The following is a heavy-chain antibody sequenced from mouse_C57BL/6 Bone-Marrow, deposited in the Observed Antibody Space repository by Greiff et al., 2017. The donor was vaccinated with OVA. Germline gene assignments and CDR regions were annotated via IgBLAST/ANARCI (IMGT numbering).Heavy chain of an antibody. J-gene: IGHJ3*01. V-gene: IGHV1-4*01. Sequence: LVESGAELARPGASVKMSCKASGYTFTSYTMHWVKQRPGQGLEWIGYINPSSGYTKYNQKFKDKATLTADKSSSTAYMQLSSLTTEDSAVYYCARGGLNRCNFAYWGQGTLVTVSA. CDR2: INPSSGYT. CDR3: ARGGLNRCNFAY. CDR1: GYTFTSYT. D-gene: IGHD2-1*01.